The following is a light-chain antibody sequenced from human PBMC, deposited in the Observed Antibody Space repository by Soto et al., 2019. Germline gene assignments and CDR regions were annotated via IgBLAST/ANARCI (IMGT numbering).Light chain of an antibody. V-gene: IGKV2-28*01. CDR1: QSLLHSNGYNY. CDR2: LGS. CDR3: MQALQTPRT. Sequence: DIVMTQSPLSLPVTPGEPASISCRSSQSLLHSNGYNYLDWYLQKPGPSPQLIFYLGSNRASGAPDRFSGSGSGTDFTLKISRVEAEDVGVYYCMQALQTPRTFGGGPKVEIK. J-gene: IGKJ4*01.